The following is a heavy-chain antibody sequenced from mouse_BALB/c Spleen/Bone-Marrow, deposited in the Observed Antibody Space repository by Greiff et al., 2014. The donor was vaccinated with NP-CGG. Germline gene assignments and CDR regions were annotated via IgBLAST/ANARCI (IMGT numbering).Heavy chain of an antibody. V-gene: IGHV3-2*02. CDR3: ARYDYDGVDY. D-gene: IGHD2-4*01. CDR2: ISYSGNT. Sequence: VQLKESGPGLVKPSQSLSLTCTVTGYSVTSDYAWNWIRQFPGNKLEWMGYISYSGNTSYNPSLKSRISITRDTSKNQFFLQLNSVTTEDTATYYCARYDYDGVDYWGQGTTLTVPS. CDR1: GYSVTSDYA. J-gene: IGHJ2*01.